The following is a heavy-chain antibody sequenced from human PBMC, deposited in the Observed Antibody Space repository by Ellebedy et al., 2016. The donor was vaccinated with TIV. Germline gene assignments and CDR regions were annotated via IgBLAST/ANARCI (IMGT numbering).Heavy chain of an antibody. D-gene: IGHD4-17*01. CDR3: ATDGSYGDYLSPAHAFEI. J-gene: IGHJ3*02. CDR1: GFSFRSYW. Sequence: GESLKISCGGSGFSFRSYWMTWVRQAPGKGLEWVANINQDGSEKYYVDSVKGRFTISRDNAKNSLYLEMNSLRAEDTAVYYCATDGSYGDYLSPAHAFEIWGQGTVVAVSS. V-gene: IGHV3-7*01. CDR2: INQDGSEK.